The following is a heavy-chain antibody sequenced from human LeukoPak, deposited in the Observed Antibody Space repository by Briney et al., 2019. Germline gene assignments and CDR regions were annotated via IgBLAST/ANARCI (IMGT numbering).Heavy chain of an antibody. CDR3: AKDGPYYDFWSGYYHVDYMDV. CDR1: GFTFSSYA. D-gene: IGHD3-3*01. CDR2: ISGSGGST. V-gene: IGHV3-23*01. J-gene: IGHJ6*03. Sequence: GGSLRLSCAASGFTFSSYAMSWVRQAPGKGLEWVSAISGSGGSTYYADSVKGRFTISRDNSKNTLYLQMNSLRAEDTAVYYCAKDGPYYDFWSGYYHVDYMDVWGKGTTVTVSS.